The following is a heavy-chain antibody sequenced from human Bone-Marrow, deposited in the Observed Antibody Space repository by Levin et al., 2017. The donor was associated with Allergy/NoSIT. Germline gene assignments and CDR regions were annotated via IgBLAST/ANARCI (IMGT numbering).Heavy chain of an antibody. J-gene: IGHJ3*02. D-gene: IGHD2-2*01. V-gene: IGHV1-69*06. CDR3: ARRYCSSTSCYAGAFDI. CDR2: IIPIFGTA. Sequence: KISCKASGGTFSSYAISWVRQAPGQGLEWMGGIIPIFGTANYAQKFQGRVTITADKSTSTAYMELSSLRSEDTAVYYCARRYCSSTSCYAGAFDIWGQGTMVTVSS. CDR1: GGTFSSYA.